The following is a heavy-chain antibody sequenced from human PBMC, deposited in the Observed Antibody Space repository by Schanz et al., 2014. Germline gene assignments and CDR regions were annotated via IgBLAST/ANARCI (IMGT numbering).Heavy chain of an antibody. J-gene: IGHJ5*02. CDR3: ARDSDRATMVRTYNWFDP. V-gene: IGHV3-NL1*01. CDR2: LYNNGAA. Sequence: QVQLVESGGGVVQPGKSLRLSCAASGFTFSSYGMHWVRQAPGKGLEWVSVLYNNGAAYYAESVRGRFAISRDNAKSSLYLQMNSLRDEDTAVYYCARDSDRATMVRTYNWFDPWGQGTLVTVSS. CDR1: GFTFSSYG. D-gene: IGHD3-10*01.